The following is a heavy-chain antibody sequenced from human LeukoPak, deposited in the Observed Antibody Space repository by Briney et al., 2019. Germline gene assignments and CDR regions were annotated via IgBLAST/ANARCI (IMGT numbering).Heavy chain of an antibody. Sequence: GGSLRLSCTASGFTFGDYAMTWVRQAPGKGLEWVGFIASKTYGATTEYATSVKGRFTISRDDSKSIAYLQMNGLETEDTAFYYCARHKAVAITYFDHWGQGTLVTVSS. CDR3: ARHKAVAITYFDH. J-gene: IGHJ4*02. V-gene: IGHV3-49*04. CDR2: IASKTYGATT. CDR1: GFTFGDYA. D-gene: IGHD6-19*01.